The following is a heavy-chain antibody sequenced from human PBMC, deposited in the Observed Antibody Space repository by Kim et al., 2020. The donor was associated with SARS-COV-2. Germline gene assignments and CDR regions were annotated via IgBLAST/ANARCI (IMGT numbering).Heavy chain of an antibody. V-gene: IGHV5-51*07. CDR3: ARITVPAATYYYYYYMDV. D-gene: IGHD2-2*01. CDR1: GYSFTSYW. CDR2: IYPGDSDT. Sequence: GESLKISCKGSGYSFTSYWIGWVHQMPGKGLEWMGIIYPGDSDTRYSPSFQGQVTISADKSISTAYLQWSSLKASDTAMYYCARITVPAATYYYYYYMDVWGKGTTVTVSS. J-gene: IGHJ6*03.